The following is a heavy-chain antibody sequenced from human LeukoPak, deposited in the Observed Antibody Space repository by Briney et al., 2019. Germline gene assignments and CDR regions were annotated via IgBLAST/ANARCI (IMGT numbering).Heavy chain of an antibody. CDR2: INPNSGGT. CDR3: ARGLRIAARPSAPTTTLGEDY. CDR1: GYTFTGYY. Sequence: ASVKVSCKASGYTFTGYYMHWVRQAPGQGLEWMGWINPNSGGTNYAQKFQGRVTMTRDTSISTAYMELSRLRSDDTAVYYCARGLRIAARPSAPTTTLGEDYWGQGTLVTVSS. D-gene: IGHD6-6*01. J-gene: IGHJ4*02. V-gene: IGHV1-2*02.